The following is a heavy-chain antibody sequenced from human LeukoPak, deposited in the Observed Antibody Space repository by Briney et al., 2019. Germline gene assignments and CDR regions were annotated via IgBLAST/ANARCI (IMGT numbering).Heavy chain of an antibody. J-gene: IGHJ2*01. CDR1: GFTFSDYY. Sequence: GGSLRLSCAASGFTFSDYYMSWIRQAPGKGLEWVSSISSSSNLIYYADSVKGRFTISRDNAKNSLDLHMNSLRAEDTAVFYCAREAGTGERWYFDLWGRGTLVTVSS. CDR3: AREAGTGERWYFDL. CDR2: ISSSSNLI. V-gene: IGHV3-11*06. D-gene: IGHD7-27*01.